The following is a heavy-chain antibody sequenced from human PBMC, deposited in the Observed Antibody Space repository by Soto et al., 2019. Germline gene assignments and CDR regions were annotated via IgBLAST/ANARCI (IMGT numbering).Heavy chain of an antibody. CDR1: GFTFSSNA. D-gene: IGHD4-4*01. V-gene: IGHV3-23*01. Sequence: GVSLRLSCAASGFTFSSNAMSWVRQAPGKGLEWVSGISVSGGSTYYADSVRGRFTISRDNSKNTLFLQMKSLRGEDTAVYYCANLPSTTGTNDAFDIWGQGTMVTVSS. CDR2: ISVSGGST. CDR3: ANLPSTTGTNDAFDI. J-gene: IGHJ3*02.